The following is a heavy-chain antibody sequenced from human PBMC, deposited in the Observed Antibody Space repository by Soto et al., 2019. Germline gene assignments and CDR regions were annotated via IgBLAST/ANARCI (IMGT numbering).Heavy chain of an antibody. D-gene: IGHD1-26*01. V-gene: IGHV4-28*01. CDR2: IYYSGTT. CDR1: GYSISSSNW. J-gene: IGHJ4*02. CDR3: ARREIQGPIDY. Sequence: PSETLSLTXAVSGYSISSSNWWGWIRQPPGKGLEWIGYIYYSGTTYYNPSLKSRVTMSVDTSKNQFSLKLTSVTAVDTAVYYCARREIQGPIDYWGQGTLVTSPQ.